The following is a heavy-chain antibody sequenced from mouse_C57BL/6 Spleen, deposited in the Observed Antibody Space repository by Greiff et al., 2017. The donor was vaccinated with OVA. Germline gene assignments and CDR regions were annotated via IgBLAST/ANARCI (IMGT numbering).Heavy chain of an antibody. J-gene: IGHJ1*03. V-gene: IGHV1-26*01. CDR1: GYTFTDYY. Sequence: EVQLQQSGPELVKPGASVKISCKASGYTFTDYYMNWVKQSHGKSLEWIGDINPNNGGTSYNQKFKGKATLTVDKSSSTAYMELRSLTSEDSAVYYCARRNYGSSPLYFDVWGTGTTVTVSS. CDR2: INPNNGGT. D-gene: IGHD1-1*01. CDR3: ARRNYGSSPLYFDV.